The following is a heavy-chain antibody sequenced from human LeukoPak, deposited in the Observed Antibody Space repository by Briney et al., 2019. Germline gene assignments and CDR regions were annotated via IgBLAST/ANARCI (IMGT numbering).Heavy chain of an antibody. CDR1: GGSIRSSYYY. D-gene: IGHD3-9*01. Sequence: PSETLSLTCTVSGGSIRSSYYYWGWIRQPPGKGLEWIGSIYDSGSTYYNPSLKSRVTISVDTSKNQFSLKLSSVTAADTAVYYCAARGMGYFDPFDPWGQGTLVTVSS. V-gene: IGHV4-39*07. CDR3: AARGMGYFDPFDP. CDR2: IYDSGST. J-gene: IGHJ5*02.